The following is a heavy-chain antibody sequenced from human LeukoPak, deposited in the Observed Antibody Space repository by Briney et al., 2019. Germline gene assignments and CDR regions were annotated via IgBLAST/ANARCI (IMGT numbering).Heavy chain of an antibody. Sequence: SETLSLTCSVSGGSIDNHYWSWIRQPPGKGLEWIGYMYYSGIANYNPSLQGRVTISVDTSKNHFSLKLRSVTASDTAVYYCARLSVAAEYYFDYWGQGTLVTVSS. V-gene: IGHV4-59*08. CDR3: ARLSVAAEYYFDY. J-gene: IGHJ4*02. CDR1: GGSIDNHY. D-gene: IGHD6-6*01. CDR2: MYYSGIA.